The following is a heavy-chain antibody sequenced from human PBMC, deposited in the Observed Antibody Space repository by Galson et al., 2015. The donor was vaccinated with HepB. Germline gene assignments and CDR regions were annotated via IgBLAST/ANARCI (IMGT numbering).Heavy chain of an antibody. CDR3: ARTNNGDIDY. Sequence: CAISGDSVSSTSAAWNWIRQSPSRGLEWLGRTYYRSKWYKSYAVSVKGRISINPDTTKNHFSLQLNSVTPEDTAIYYCARTNNGDIDYWGQGTLVTVSS. V-gene: IGHV6-1*01. CDR1: GDSVSSTSAA. CDR2: TYYRSKWYK. D-gene: IGHD7-27*01. J-gene: IGHJ4*02.